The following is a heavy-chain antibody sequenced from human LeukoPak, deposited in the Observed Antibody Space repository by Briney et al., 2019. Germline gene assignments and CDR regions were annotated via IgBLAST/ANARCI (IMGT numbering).Heavy chain of an antibody. CDR3: AKSTRYCSSTSCYAEYYFDY. D-gene: IGHD2-2*01. J-gene: IGHJ4*02. CDR2: ISGSGGST. CDR1: GFTFSSYA. V-gene: IGHV3-23*01. Sequence: PGGSLRLSCAASGFTFSSYAMSWVRQAPGKGLEWVSAISGSGGSTYYADSVKGRFTISRDNSKNTLYLQMNSLRAEDTAVYYCAKSTRYCSSTSCYAEYYFDYWGQGTLVTVSS.